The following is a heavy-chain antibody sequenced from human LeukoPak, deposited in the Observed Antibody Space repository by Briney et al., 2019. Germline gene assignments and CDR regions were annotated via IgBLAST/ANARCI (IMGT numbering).Heavy chain of an antibody. Sequence: PGGSLRLSCAASGFTFDDYAMHWVRQAPGKGLEWVSGISWNSGSIGYADSVKGRFTISRDSAKNSLYLQMNSLRAEDTALYYCAKGPFLTSIAVAGHSFDYWGQGTLVTVSS. V-gene: IGHV3-9*01. CDR3: AKGPFLTSIAVAGHSFDY. D-gene: IGHD6-19*01. CDR1: GFTFDDYA. J-gene: IGHJ4*02. CDR2: ISWNSGSI.